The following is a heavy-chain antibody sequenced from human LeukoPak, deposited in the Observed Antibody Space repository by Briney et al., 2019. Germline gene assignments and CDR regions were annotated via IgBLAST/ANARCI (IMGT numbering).Heavy chain of an antibody. V-gene: IGHV4-4*07. J-gene: IGHJ4*02. CDR1: GGSISSYY. CDR3: AREIIIMTTVTTIFYFDY. D-gene: IGHD4-17*01. Sequence: SETLSLTCTVSGGSISSYYWSWIRQPAGKGLEWIGRIYTSGSTNYNPSLKSRVTMSVDTSKNQFSLKLSSVTAADTAVYYCAREIIIMTTVTTIFYFDYWGQGTLVTVSS. CDR2: IYTSGST.